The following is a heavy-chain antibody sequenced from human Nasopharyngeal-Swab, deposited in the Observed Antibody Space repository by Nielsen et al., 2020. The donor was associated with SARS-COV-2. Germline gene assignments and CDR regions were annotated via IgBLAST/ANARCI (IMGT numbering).Heavy chain of an antibody. V-gene: IGHV1-2*02. CDR3: AREPRLGFDSRYYGMDV. J-gene: IGHJ6*02. D-gene: IGHD3-9*01. CDR2: INPNSGGT. Sequence: APVKVSCKASGYTFTGYYMHWVRQAPGQGLEWMGWINPNSGGTNYAQKFQGRVTMTRDTSISTAYMELSRLRSDDTAVYYCAREPRLGFDSRYYGMDVWGQGTTVTVSS. CDR1: GYTFTGYY.